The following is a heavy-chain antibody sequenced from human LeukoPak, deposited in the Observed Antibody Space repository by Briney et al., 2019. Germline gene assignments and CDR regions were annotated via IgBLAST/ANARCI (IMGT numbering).Heavy chain of an antibody. V-gene: IGHV3-21*01. CDR3: ARAYEYYYDSSGYYPFDY. Sequence: PGGSLRLSCAASGFTFSTYSMNWVRQAPGKGLEWVSSISSGSGYIYYADSVKGRFTISRDNAKNSLYLQMNSLRAEDTAVYYCARAYEYYYDSSGYYPFDYWGQGTLVTVSS. CDR1: GFTFSTYS. D-gene: IGHD3-22*01. CDR2: ISSGSGYI. J-gene: IGHJ4*02.